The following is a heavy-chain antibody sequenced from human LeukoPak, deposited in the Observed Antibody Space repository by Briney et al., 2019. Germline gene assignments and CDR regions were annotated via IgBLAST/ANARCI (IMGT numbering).Heavy chain of an antibody. Sequence: SETLSLTRTVSGGSISSYYWSWIRQAPGKGLEWIGYIYYSGSTNYNPSLKSRVTISVDTSKNQFSLKLSSVTAADTAVYYCARGGLRYFDWLLPECGDNWFDPWGQGTLVTVSS. J-gene: IGHJ5*02. V-gene: IGHV4-59*01. CDR2: IYYSGST. CDR1: GGSISSYY. CDR3: ARGGLRYFDWLLPECGDNWFDP. D-gene: IGHD3-9*01.